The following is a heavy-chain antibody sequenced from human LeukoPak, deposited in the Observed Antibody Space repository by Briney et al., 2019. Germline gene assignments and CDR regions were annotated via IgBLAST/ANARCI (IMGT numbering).Heavy chain of an antibody. D-gene: IGHD1-7*01. J-gene: IGHJ3*02. CDR3: AREGVELRAFDI. CDR1: GGTFSSYT. Sequence: SVKVSCKASGGTFSSYTISWVRQAPGQGLEWMGRIIPILGIANYAQKFQGRVTITADKSTSTAYMELSSLRSEDTAVHYCAREGVELRAFDIWGQGTMVTVSS. CDR2: IIPILGIA. V-gene: IGHV1-69*04.